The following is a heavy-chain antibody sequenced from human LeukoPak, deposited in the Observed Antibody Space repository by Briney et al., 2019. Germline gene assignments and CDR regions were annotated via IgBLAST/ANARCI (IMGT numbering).Heavy chain of an antibody. CDR1: GGSISSSSYY. V-gene: IGHV4-39*07. D-gene: IGHD4-11*01. CDR3: ARRYSNYFFDY. Sequence: SETLSLTCTVSGGSISSSSYYWAWIRQPPGKGLEWIGNIYHSGSTYYNPSLKSRVTVSVDTSKNQFSLKLSSVTAADTAVYYCARRYSNYFFDYWGQGTLVTVSS. CDR2: IYHSGST. J-gene: IGHJ4*02.